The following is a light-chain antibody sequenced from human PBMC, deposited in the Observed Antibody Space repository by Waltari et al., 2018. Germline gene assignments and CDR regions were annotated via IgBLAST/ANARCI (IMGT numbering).Light chain of an antibody. CDR2: EVS. J-gene: IGKJ2*01. CDR3: LQGTLWPYT. Sequence: DSVLTQSPLSLPVTLGQPASISCRSSQSLAHSNGNTYLNWFQQRSGQSPRRLIYEVSKRDSGAPDRFSGSGAGTDVTLIIRSVEAEDVGVYYCLQGTLWPYTFGQGTNLEIK. CDR1: QSLAHSNGNTY. V-gene: IGKV2-30*02.